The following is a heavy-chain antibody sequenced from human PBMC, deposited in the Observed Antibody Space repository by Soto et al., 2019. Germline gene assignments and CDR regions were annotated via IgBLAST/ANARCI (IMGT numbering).Heavy chain of an antibody. V-gene: IGHV3-30-3*01. D-gene: IGHD4-4*01. CDR1: GFTFSSYA. CDR3: ARVLGGMATVPFDY. J-gene: IGHJ4*02. Sequence: PGGSLRPSCAASGFTFSSYAMHWVRQAPGTGLEWVAVVSYDGSNKYYADSVKGRFTISRDNSKDTLYLQMNSLRTEDTAVYYCARVLGGMATVPFDYWGQGALVTVSS. CDR2: VSYDGSNK.